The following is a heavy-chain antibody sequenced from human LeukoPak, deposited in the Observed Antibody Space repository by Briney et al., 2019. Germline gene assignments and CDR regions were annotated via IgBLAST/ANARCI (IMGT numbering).Heavy chain of an antibody. CDR3: ARGGNYYDSSGYYPKDY. CDR1: GGTFSSYA. CDR2: IIPIFGTA. Sequence: SVKVSCKASGGTFSSYAISWVRQAPGQGLEWMGGIIPIFGTANYAQKFQGRVTITADESTSTAYMELSSLRSEDTAVYYCARGGNYYDSSGYYPKDYWGQGTLVTVSS. V-gene: IGHV1-69*13. J-gene: IGHJ4*02. D-gene: IGHD3-22*01.